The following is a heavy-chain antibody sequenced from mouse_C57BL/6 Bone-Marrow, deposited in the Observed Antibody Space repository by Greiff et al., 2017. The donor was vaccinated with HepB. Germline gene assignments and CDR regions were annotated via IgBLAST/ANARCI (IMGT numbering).Heavy chain of an antibody. J-gene: IGHJ3*01. Sequence: QVHVKQSGAELVKPGASVKMSCKASGYTFTTYPIEWMKQNHGKSLEWIGNFHPYNDDTKYNEKFKGKATLTVEKPSSTVYLELSRLTSDDSAVYYCATYSSGYDWFAYWGQGTLVTVSA. CDR1: GYTFTTYP. D-gene: IGHD3-2*02. CDR2: FHPYNDDT. V-gene: IGHV1-47*01. CDR3: ATYSSGYDWFAY.